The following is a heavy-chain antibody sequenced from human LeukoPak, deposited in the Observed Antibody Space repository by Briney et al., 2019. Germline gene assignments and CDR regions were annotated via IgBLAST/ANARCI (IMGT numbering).Heavy chain of an antibody. CDR1: GFTFTAYT. J-gene: IGHJ4*02. CDR3: TRDLEY. Sequence: GGSLRLSCSASGFTFTAYTMNWVRQDPGKGPEWVSYIDYGGSVTHYADSVKGRFTISRDNAENSLYLQMNSLRVEDTAVYYCTRDLEYWSQGVQVTVSS. CDR2: IDYGGSVT. V-gene: IGHV3-48*01.